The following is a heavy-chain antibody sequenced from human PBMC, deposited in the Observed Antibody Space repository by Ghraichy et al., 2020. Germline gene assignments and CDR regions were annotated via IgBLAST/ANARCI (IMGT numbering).Heavy chain of an antibody. CDR2: IYYGGAA. V-gene: IGHV4-31*03. J-gene: IGHJ5*02. D-gene: IGHD4-17*01. Sequence: LRLSCNVSGGSINSGGQYWSWLRQRPGEGLEWIAYIYYGGAAFYNPSLKSRVSISIETSQNHFSLRLTSVTAADTAVYFCARFDDFGTWFDPWGQGILVTVSS. CDR3: ARFDDFGTWFDP. CDR1: GGSINSGGQY.